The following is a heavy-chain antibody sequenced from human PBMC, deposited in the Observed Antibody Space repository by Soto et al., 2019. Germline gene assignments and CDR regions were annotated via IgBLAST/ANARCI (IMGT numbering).Heavy chain of an antibody. J-gene: IGHJ1*01. Sequence: SGPTLVNPTQTLTLTCTFSGFSLSTSGVGVGWIRQPPGKALEWLALIYWDDDKRYSPSLKSRLTITKDTSKNQVVLTMTNMDPVDTATYYCAHISYGDYKSGKYFQHWGQGTLVTVSS. CDR3: AHISYGDYKSGKYFQH. D-gene: IGHD4-17*01. V-gene: IGHV2-5*02. CDR2: IYWDDDK. CDR1: GFSLSTSGVG.